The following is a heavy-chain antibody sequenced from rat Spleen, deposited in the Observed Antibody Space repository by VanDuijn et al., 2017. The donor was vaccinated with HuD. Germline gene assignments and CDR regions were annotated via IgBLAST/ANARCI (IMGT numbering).Heavy chain of an antibody. CDR2: IYHNGGT. CDR3: ARAPGPTVDVMDA. D-gene: IGHD1-1*01. Sequence: QVQLKESGPGLVQPSQTLSLTCTVSGFSLSSYGVIWVRQPPGKGLEWMGIIYHNGGTDYNSAIKSRLSISRDTSKSQVFLKINSLQTDDTAMYYCARAPGPTVDVMDAWGQGASVTVSS. J-gene: IGHJ4*01. CDR1: GFSLSSYG. V-gene: IGHV2-13*01.